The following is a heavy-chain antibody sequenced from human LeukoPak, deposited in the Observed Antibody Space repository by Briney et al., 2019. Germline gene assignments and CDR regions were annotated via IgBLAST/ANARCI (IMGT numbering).Heavy chain of an antibody. Sequence: GGSLRLSCAASGFTFDDYAMHWVRQAPGKGLEWVSLISGDGGSTYYADSVKGRFTISRDNSKNSLYLQMNSLRTEDTALYYCAKESLGYCSGGSCYGAFDIWGQGTMVTVSS. D-gene: IGHD2-15*01. CDR3: AKESLGYCSGGSCYGAFDI. J-gene: IGHJ3*02. CDR1: GFTFDDYA. V-gene: IGHV3-43*02. CDR2: ISGDGGST.